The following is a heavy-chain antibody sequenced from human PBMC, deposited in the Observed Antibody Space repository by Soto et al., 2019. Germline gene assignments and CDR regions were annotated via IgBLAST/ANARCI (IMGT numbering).Heavy chain of an antibody. Sequence: VQLVESGGGVVQPGRSLRISCAASGFTFSDYAMHWVRQAPGKGLEWVAVVSHDGRNTHYADSVKGRFTISRDSSKNTGSLEMTSLRAEDTAVYYCAKGGRQWLVTSDFNYWGQGALVTVSS. J-gene: IGHJ4*02. CDR1: GFTFSDYA. CDR3: AKGGRQWLVTSDFNY. D-gene: IGHD6-19*01. V-gene: IGHV3-30*18. CDR2: VSHDGRNT.